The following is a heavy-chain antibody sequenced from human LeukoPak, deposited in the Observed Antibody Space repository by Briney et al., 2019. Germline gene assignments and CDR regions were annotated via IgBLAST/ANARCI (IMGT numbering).Heavy chain of an antibody. D-gene: IGHD3-10*01. V-gene: IGHV1-24*01. CDR2: FDPEDGET. CDR1: GYTLTELS. CDR3: ATDYRRGSRSWFDP. Sequence: ASVTVSCKVYGYTLTELSMHWVRLAPGKGLEWMGGFDPEDGETIYAQKLQSRVTMTEDTSTDTAYMELSGLRSEDTAVYYCATDYRRGSRSWFDPWGQGTLVTVSS. J-gene: IGHJ5*02.